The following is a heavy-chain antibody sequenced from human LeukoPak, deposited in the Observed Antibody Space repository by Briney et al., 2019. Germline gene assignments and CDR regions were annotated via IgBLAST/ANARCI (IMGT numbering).Heavy chain of an antibody. CDR2: ISGSGGST. J-gene: IGHJ5*02. CDR1: GFTFSSYA. Sequence: GGSLRLSCAASGFTFSSYAMSWVRQAPGKGLEWVSAISGSGGSTYYADSVKGRFTISRDNSKNTLHLQMNSLRAEDTAVYYCAKDPYSSSSHRGHWFDPWGQGTLVTVSS. CDR3: AKDPYSSSSHRGHWFDP. D-gene: IGHD6-6*01. V-gene: IGHV3-23*01.